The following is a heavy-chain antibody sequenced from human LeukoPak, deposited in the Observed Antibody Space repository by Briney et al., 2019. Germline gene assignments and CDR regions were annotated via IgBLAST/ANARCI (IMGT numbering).Heavy chain of an antibody. V-gene: IGHV3-20*04. CDR3: AAGDRNGWYFDY. CDR1: GFTFDGHG. J-gene: IGHJ4*02. Sequence: GGSLRLSCAASGFTFDGHGMSWVRQVPGKGLEWVSGINWNGGSTGYADSVKGRFTISRDNAKNSLYLQMSSLRAEDTALYYCAAGDRNGWYFDYWGQGTLVTVSS. D-gene: IGHD6-19*01. CDR2: INWNGGST.